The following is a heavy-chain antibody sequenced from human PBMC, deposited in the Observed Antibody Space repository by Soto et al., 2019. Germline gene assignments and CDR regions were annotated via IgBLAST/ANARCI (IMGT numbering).Heavy chain of an antibody. CDR1: GGTFSSYA. J-gene: IGHJ4*02. V-gene: IGHV1-69*13. Sequence: SVKVSCKASGGTFSSYAISWVRQAPGQGLEWMGGIIPIFGTANYAQKFQGRVTITADESTSTAYMELSSLRSEDTAVYHCASSRGYSYGYFDYWGQGTLVTVSS. D-gene: IGHD5-18*01. CDR3: ASSRGYSYGYFDY. CDR2: IIPIFGTA.